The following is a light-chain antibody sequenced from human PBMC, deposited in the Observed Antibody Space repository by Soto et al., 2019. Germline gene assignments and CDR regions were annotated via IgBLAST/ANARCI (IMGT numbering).Light chain of an antibody. CDR3: QQHGNSSPWT. CDR1: QSVGSW. J-gene: IGKJ1*01. CDR2: KAS. Sequence: DIQMTQSPSTLSASVGDRVTITCRASQSVGSWLAWYQQKPGKAPKLLIYKASTLESGVPSRFSGSGSGTEVSLPISSLQHDDFASDHCQQHGNSSPWTFGQGTKVEIK. V-gene: IGKV1-5*03.